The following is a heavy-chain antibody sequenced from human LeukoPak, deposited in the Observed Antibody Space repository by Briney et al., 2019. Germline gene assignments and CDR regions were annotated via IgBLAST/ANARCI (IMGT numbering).Heavy chain of an antibody. J-gene: IGHJ4*02. D-gene: IGHD3-9*01. CDR1: GFTFSSYA. V-gene: IGHV3-23*01. CDR2: ISGSGGST. CDR3: AKGSEYYDILTGYYFPTYYFDY. Sequence: GGSLRLSCAASGFTFSSYAMSWVRQAPGKGLEWVSAISGSGGSTYYADSVKGRFTISRGNSKNTLYLQMNSLRAEDTAVYYCAKGSEYYDILTGYYFPTYYFDYWGQGTLVTVSS.